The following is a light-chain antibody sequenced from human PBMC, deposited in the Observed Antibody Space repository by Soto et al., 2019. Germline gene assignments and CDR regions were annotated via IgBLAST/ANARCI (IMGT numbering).Light chain of an antibody. Sequence: DIQMTQSPSTLSASVGDRVTITCRASQSISSWLAWYQQKPGKAPKLLIYKASSLESGVPSRFSGSGSGTDFTLTISSLEPEDFAVYYCQQRSNLITFGQGTRLEI. J-gene: IGKJ5*01. CDR2: KAS. CDR3: QQRSNLIT. V-gene: IGKV1-5*03. CDR1: QSISSW.